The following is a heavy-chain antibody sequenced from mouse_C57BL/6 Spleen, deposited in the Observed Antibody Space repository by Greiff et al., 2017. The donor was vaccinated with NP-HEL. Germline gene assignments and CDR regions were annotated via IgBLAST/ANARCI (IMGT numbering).Heavy chain of an antibody. CDR2: IAPNSGCT. CDR1: GYTFTSYW. Sequence: VQLQQPGAELVKPGASVKLSCTASGYTFTSYWMHWVKQRPGRGLEWIGRIAPNSGCTKYNEKFKSKATLTVDKPSSTAYMQLSSLTSEDSAVYYCALWGYSSWFAYWGQGTLVTVSA. J-gene: IGHJ3*01. D-gene: IGHD2-3*01. V-gene: IGHV1-72*01. CDR3: ALWGYSSWFAY.